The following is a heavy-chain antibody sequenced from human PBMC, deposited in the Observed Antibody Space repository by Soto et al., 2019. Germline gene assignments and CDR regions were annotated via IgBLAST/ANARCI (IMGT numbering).Heavy chain of an antibody. D-gene: IGHD2-21*01. CDR3: AKDPVFV. V-gene: IGHV1-69*01. Sequence: SVQLSFKAYGVDPRYSSISWVREAREQGLEWVGGIIQVFGIVKCAQKFQGRVTITADESTNTAYMDLGSLRSEDTAVIYCAKDPVFVWGQGTLVTVSS. CDR2: IIQVFGIV. J-gene: IGHJ4*02. CDR1: GVDPRYSS.